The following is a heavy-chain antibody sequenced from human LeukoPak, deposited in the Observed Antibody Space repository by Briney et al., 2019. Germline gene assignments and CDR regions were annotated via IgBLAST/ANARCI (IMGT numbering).Heavy chain of an antibody. J-gene: IGHJ5*02. V-gene: IGHV4-34*01. CDR3: APPPYYYETNGYSVA. CDR2: INHSGST. Sequence: SVTLSLNCAVYGGSFSGYHCSLIRHPPGQRLQLIGEINHSGSTHYNPSLTSRVTISVDPSKNQFSLNLTSVTAADTAVYYCAPPPYYYETNGYSVAWGQGTLVTVSS. CDR1: GGSFSGYH. D-gene: IGHD3-22*01.